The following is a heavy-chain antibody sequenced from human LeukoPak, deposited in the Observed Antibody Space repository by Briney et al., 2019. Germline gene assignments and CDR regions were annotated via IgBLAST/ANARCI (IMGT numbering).Heavy chain of an antibody. CDR1: GGSISSSNW. CDR3: ARNSGIAAAGTLFEY. V-gene: IGHV4-4*02. J-gene: IGHJ4*02. Sequence: SETLSLTCAVSGGSISSSNWWSWVRQPPGKGREWIGEIYHSGSTNYNPSLKSRVTISVDKSKNQFSPKLSSVTAADTAVYYCARNSGIAAAGTLFEYWGQGTLVTVSS. CDR2: IYHSGST. D-gene: IGHD6-13*01.